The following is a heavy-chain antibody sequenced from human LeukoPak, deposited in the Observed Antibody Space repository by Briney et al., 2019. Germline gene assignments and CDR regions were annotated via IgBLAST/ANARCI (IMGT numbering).Heavy chain of an antibody. CDR2: ISAYNGNT. Sequence: ASVMVSSRASGYTFTTYGISWVRQAPGQGLEWMGWISAYNGNTNYSQKLQGRVTMTTETSTSTAYMELRSLRSDDTAVYYCARVTLSEIVVFDIWGQGTMVTVSS. D-gene: IGHD2-15*01. V-gene: IGHV1-18*01. CDR1: GYTFTTYG. J-gene: IGHJ3*02. CDR3: ARVTLSEIVVFDI.